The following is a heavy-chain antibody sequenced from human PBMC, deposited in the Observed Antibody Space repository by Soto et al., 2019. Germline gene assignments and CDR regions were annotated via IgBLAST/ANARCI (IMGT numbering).Heavy chain of an antibody. CDR2: ISAYNGNT. CDR1: GYTFTSYG. Sequence: ASVKVSCKASGYTFTSYGISWVRQAPGQGLEWMGWISAYNGNTNYAQKLQGRVTMTTDTSTSTAYMELRSLRSDDTAVYYCARDGKIPPDDYGDYGPPEPFDPWGQGTLVTVSS. D-gene: IGHD4-17*01. V-gene: IGHV1-18*01. J-gene: IGHJ5*02. CDR3: ARDGKIPPDDYGDYGPPEPFDP.